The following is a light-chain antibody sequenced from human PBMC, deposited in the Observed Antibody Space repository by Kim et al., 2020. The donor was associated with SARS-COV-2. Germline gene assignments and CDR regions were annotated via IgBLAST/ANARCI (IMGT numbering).Light chain of an antibody. CDR1: QSVDSVY. J-gene: IGKJ2*01. CDR2: GVS. Sequence: EIVLTQSPGTLSLSPGEGVTLSCRASQSVDSVYFAWYQQKPGQAPRLLIYGVSTRATGIPDRFSGSGSGTDFTLTISRLEPEDSAVYYCQQYGSSPRTFGQGTKLEIK. CDR3: QQYGSSPRT. V-gene: IGKV3-20*01.